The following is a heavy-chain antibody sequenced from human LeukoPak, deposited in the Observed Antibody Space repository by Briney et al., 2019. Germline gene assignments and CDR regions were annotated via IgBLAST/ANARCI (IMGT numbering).Heavy chain of an antibody. Sequence: PGGSLRLSCAASGFSFSSYWMHWVRQAPGTGLVWVSRIKSDGSTTNYADFVKGRFTISRDNAKNTLYLQMNSLRAEDTAVYYCARQPLVGAYLDYWGQGTLVTVSS. CDR1: GFSFSSYW. CDR2: IKSDGSTT. J-gene: IGHJ4*02. D-gene: IGHD1-26*01. CDR3: ARQPLVGAYLDY. V-gene: IGHV3-74*01.